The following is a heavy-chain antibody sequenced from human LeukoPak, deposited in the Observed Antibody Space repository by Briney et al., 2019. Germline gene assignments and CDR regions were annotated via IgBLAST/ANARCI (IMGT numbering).Heavy chain of an antibody. V-gene: IGHV3-23*01. J-gene: IGHJ4*02. Sequence: AGGSLRLSCAASGFTFSNHAMSWVRQTPGKGLQWVSVISGSGRTTEYADSVKGRFTISRDNSKNTLSLRMNSLRVEDTAIYYCAKNVVVKRYIDYWGQGTLVTVSS. CDR3: AKNVVVKRYIDY. D-gene: IGHD2-15*01. CDR2: ISGSGRTT. CDR1: GFTFSNHA.